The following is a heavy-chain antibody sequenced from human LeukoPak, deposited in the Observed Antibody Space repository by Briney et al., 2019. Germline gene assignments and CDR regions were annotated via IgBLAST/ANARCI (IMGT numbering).Heavy chain of an antibody. V-gene: IGHV4-59*01. Sequence: PSETLSLTRTVSCRSINSYYWSWIRQPPGKGLEYIGYIYYSGSTDYNPSLKSRVTISVHSSQNRFSLNLCCHGHVFTAEKYCANRSGRLGPFDYWGQGTLVTVSS. CDR1: CRSINSYY. CDR3: ANRSGRLGPFDY. CDR2: IYYSGST. J-gene: IGHJ4*02. D-gene: IGHD2-15*01.